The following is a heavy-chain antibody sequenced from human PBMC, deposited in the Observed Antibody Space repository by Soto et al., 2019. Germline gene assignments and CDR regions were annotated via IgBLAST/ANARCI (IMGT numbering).Heavy chain of an antibody. CDR1: GFSLSTDDVG. CDR2: IYWDDDK. J-gene: IGHJ4*02. Sequence: GPTLVNPTQTLTLTCTFSGFSLSTDDVGVGWIRQPPGKALDWLAVIYWDDDKRYSPSLKSRLTITRDTSKNQVLLTMTNMDPVDTATYFCARSKYSISSFDYWGQGALVTVSS. V-gene: IGHV2-5*02. CDR3: ARSKYSISSFDY. D-gene: IGHD6-6*01.